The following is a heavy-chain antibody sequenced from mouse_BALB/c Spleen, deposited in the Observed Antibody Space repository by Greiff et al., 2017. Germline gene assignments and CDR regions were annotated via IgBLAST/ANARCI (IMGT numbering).Heavy chain of an antibody. CDR2: IWGDGST. V-gene: IGHV2-6-7*01. D-gene: IGHD2-4*01. J-gene: IGHJ4*01. Sequence: VQGVESGPGLVAPSQSLSITCTVSGFSLTGYGVNWVRQPPGKGLEWLGMIWGDGSTDYNSALKSRLSISKDNSKSQVFLKMNSLQTDDTARYYCAREGYDFLYAMDYWGQGTSVTVSS. CDR3: AREGYDFLYAMDY. CDR1: GFSLTGYG.